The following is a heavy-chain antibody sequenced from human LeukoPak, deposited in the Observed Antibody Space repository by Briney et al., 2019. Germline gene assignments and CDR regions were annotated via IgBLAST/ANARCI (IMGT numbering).Heavy chain of an antibody. CDR1: GFTFSSYE. CDR2: ISSSGSTI. CDR3: ARGHSNYGDYFDY. V-gene: IGHV3-48*03. Sequence: GGSLRLSCAASGFTFSSYEMNWVRQAPGKGLEWVSYISSSGSTIYYADSVKGRLTISRDNAKNSLYLQMNSLRAEDTAVYYCARGHSNYGDYFDYWGQGTLVTVSS. J-gene: IGHJ4*02. D-gene: IGHD4-11*01.